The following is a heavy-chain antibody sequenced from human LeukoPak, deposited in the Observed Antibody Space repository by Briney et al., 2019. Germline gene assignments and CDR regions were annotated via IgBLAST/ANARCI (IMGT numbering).Heavy chain of an antibody. Sequence: GGSLRLSCAASGFPFSNYNMNWVRQAPGKGLEWVSSVDTSSSYIDYADSVKGRFTISRDNAKNSLYLEMNSLRAEDTAVYYCARDPYSSRWFKDASDIWGQGTMVTVSS. CDR3: ARDPYSSRWFKDASDI. V-gene: IGHV3-21*01. CDR2: VDTSSSYI. J-gene: IGHJ3*02. D-gene: IGHD6-13*01. CDR1: GFPFSNYN.